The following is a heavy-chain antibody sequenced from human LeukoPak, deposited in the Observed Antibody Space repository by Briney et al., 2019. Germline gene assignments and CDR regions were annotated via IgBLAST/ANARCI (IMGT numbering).Heavy chain of an antibody. V-gene: IGHV3-33*01. CDR1: GFTFSSYG. CDR3: ARAIVAGTFLDY. Sequence: GGSLRLSCAASGFTFSSYGMHWVRQAPGKGLEWVAVIWYDGSNKYSADSVKGRFTISRDNSKNTLYLQMNSLRAEDTAVYYCARAIVAGTFLDYWGQGTLVTVSS. J-gene: IGHJ4*02. D-gene: IGHD6-19*01. CDR2: IWYDGSNK.